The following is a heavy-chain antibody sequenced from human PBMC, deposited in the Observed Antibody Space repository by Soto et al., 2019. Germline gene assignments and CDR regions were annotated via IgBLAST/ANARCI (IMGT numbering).Heavy chain of an antibody. J-gene: IGHJ4*02. D-gene: IGHD2-15*01. CDR1: GFTFSNYA. Sequence: EVQLLEYGGGLLQPGGFLRISCTASGFTFSNYAMSWVRQAPGKGLEWVSTFSSGGGGTYYADSVKGLFTIYRDNSNNTMSLQMNSLRLEDTAVYDSTKANRYCSGANCFTFDYWGLGTLVTVSS. CDR3: TKANRYCSGANCFTFDY. CDR2: FSSGGGGT. V-gene: IGHV3-23*01.